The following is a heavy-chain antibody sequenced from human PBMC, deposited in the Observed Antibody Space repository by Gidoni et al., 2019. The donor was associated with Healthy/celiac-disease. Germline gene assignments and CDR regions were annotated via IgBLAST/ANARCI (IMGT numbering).Heavy chain of an antibody. Sequence: QVQLVQSGAEVKKPGSSVKVSCKASGGTFSSYAISWVRQAPGQGLEWMGGIIPIFGTANYAQKFQGRVTITADESTSTAYMELSSLRSEDTAVYYCARAPRYCSSTSCYGYYYYGMDVWGQGTTVTVSS. V-gene: IGHV1-69*01. D-gene: IGHD2-2*01. J-gene: IGHJ6*02. CDR2: IIPIFGTA. CDR3: ARAPRYCSSTSCYGYYYYGMDV. CDR1: GGTFSSYA.